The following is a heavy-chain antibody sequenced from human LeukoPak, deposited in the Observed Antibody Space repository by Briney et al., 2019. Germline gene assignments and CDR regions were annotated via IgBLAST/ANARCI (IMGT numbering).Heavy chain of an antibody. V-gene: IGHV1-69*13. CDR3: AREGAHIQAIDY. CDR2: IIPIFGPA. Sequence: PSVKFLCKVSGGTFRSYSISCVRQAPGQGLEWMRGIIPIFGPANYAQNFRGRVTITADEPTRTAYMQLSRLRDEDTAVYYCAREGAHIQAIDYWVWGNLVTVSS. CDR1: GGTFRSYS. D-gene: IGHD2-21*01. J-gene: IGHJ4*02.